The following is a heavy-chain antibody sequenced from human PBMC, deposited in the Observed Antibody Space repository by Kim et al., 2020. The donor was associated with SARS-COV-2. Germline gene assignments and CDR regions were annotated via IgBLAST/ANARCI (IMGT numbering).Heavy chain of an antibody. CDR1: GGTFSSYT. D-gene: IGHD6-19*01. V-gene: IGHV1-69*13. J-gene: IGHJ3*02. CDR2: IITHFDTT. CDR3: ARERESQDSSGWSQSKGFDI. Sequence: SVKVSCKASGGTFSSYTISWVRQAPGQGLEWMGWIITHFDTTNYAQMFKGRLPFTADESSSTVYMELSSLRSEDTALYYCARERESQDSSGWSQSKGFDIWGQGTVVTISS.